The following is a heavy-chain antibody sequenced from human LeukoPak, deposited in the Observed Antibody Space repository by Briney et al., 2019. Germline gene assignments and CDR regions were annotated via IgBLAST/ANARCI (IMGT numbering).Heavy chain of an antibody. Sequence: GGSLRLSCATSGFTFSSYAMHWVRQAPGKGLEWVAVISYDGSNKYYADSVKGRFTISRDNAQNSLYLQVNSLRAEDTAVYYCARGGQWELPNYWGQGTLVTVSS. CDR1: GFTFSSYA. D-gene: IGHD1-26*01. CDR3: ARGGQWELPNY. J-gene: IGHJ4*02. V-gene: IGHV3-30-3*01. CDR2: ISYDGSNK.